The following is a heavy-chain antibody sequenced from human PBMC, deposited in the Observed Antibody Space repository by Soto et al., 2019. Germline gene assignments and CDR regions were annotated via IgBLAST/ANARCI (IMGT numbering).Heavy chain of an antibody. CDR1: GFTFSSYA. CDR2: ISYDGSNK. D-gene: IGHD4-17*01. Sequence: GGSLRLSCAASGFTFSSYAMHWVRQAPGKGLEWVAVISYDGSNKYYADSVKGRFTISRDNSKNTPYLQMNSLRAEDTAVYYCARAEYLYGDSVYYYGMDVWGQGTTVTVSS. V-gene: IGHV3-30-3*01. J-gene: IGHJ6*02. CDR3: ARAEYLYGDSVYYYGMDV.